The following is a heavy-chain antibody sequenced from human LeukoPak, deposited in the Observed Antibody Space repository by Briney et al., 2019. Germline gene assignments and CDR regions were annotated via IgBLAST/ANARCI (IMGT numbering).Heavy chain of an antibody. Sequence: SETLSLTCTVSGGSISSSSYYWGWIRQPPGKGLGWIGSIYYSGSTYYNPSLKSRVTISVDTSKNQFSLKLSSVTAADTAVYYCSRSHRDYYYMDVWGKGTTVTVSS. CDR1: GGSISSSSYY. V-gene: IGHV4-39*01. CDR2: IYYSGST. CDR3: SRSHRDYYYMDV. D-gene: IGHD6-13*01. J-gene: IGHJ6*03.